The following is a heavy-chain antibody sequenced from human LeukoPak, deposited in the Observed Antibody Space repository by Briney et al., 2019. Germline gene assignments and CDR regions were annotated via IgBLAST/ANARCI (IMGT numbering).Heavy chain of an antibody. CDR1: GFTFSSYG. V-gene: IGHV3-48*01. J-gene: IGHJ5*02. D-gene: IGHD4-23*01. CDR2: ISTDSTTI. Sequence: PGGSLRLSCAASGFTFSSYGMHSVRQAPGKGLGWISYISTDSTTIYYADSVRGRFTISRDNAKNSLYLQMNRLRAEDTAVYYCVRQEPYGGKTFDPWGQGTLVTVSS. CDR3: VRQEPYGGKTFDP.